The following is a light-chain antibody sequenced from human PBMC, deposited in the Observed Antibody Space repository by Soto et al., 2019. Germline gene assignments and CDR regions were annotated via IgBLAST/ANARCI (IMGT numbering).Light chain of an antibody. Sequence: DIQMTQSPSYASASIGDRVTISCRASQDIRSWLAWYQQKPGQAPKLLIYAASSLQRGVPSRFSGSGSGTNFTLTISSLQAEDFATYYCQQAKSPGAFGAGTKV. V-gene: IGKV1D-12*01. J-gene: IGKJ4*02. CDR2: AAS. CDR1: QDIRSW. CDR3: QQAKSPGA.